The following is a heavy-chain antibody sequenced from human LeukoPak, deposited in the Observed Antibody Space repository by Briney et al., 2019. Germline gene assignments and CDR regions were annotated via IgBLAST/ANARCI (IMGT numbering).Heavy chain of an antibody. J-gene: IGHJ4*02. D-gene: IGHD6-13*01. CDR3: AKRFTDYSRSNDY. CDR2: ISSSYST. CDR1: GFTFSSYA. V-gene: IGHV3-23*01. Sequence: GGSLRLSCAASGFTFSSYAMSWVRQAPGKGLEWVSAISSSYSTYYADSVKGRFTISRDNSKNTLYLQMNGLRAEDTAVYYCAKRFTDYSRSNDYWGQGTLVTVSS.